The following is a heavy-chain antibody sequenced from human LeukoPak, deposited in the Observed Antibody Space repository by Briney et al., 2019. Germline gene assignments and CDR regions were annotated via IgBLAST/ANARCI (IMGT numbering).Heavy chain of an antibody. Sequence: GGSLRLSCAASGFTFSSYAMHWVRQAPGKGLEWVAVISYDGSNKYYADSVKGRFTISRDNSKNTLYLQMNSLRAEDTAVYYCARHGYSGSYFDYWGQGTLVTVSS. CDR1: GFTFSSYA. V-gene: IGHV3-30*14. D-gene: IGHD1-26*01. J-gene: IGHJ4*02. CDR3: ARHGYSGSYFDY. CDR2: ISYDGSNK.